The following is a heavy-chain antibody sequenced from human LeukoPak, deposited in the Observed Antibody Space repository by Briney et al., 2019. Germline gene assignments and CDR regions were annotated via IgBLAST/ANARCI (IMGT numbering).Heavy chain of an antibody. J-gene: IGHJ3*02. CDR2: ISSSSSYI. Sequence: GGSLRLSCAASGFTFSSYSMNWVRQAPGKGLEWVSSISSSSSYIYYADSVKGRFTISRDNAMNSLYLQMNSLRAEDTAVYYCARVGNHDAFDIWGQGTMVTVSS. CDR1: GFTFSSYS. D-gene: IGHD1-26*01. V-gene: IGHV3-21*01. CDR3: ARVGNHDAFDI.